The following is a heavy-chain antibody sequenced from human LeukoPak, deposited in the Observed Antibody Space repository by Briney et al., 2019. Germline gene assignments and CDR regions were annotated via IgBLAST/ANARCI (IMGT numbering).Heavy chain of an antibody. Sequence: GESLKISCKGSGYTFTNSWIARVRQMPGKGLEWMGIIYPGDSDTRYSPSFQGQVTISADKSISTAYLQWSSLKASDTAMYYCARLLYYYDSSGYYFDYWGQGTLVTVSS. D-gene: IGHD3-22*01. CDR3: ARLLYYYDSSGYYFDY. J-gene: IGHJ4*02. CDR2: IYPGDSDT. V-gene: IGHV5-51*01. CDR1: GYTFTNSW.